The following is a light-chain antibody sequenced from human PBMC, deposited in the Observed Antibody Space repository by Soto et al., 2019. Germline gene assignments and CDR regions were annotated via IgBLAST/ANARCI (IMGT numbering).Light chain of an antibody. CDR3: QHYNSYSEA. V-gene: IGKV1-5*03. J-gene: IGKJ1*01. CDR1: QTISSW. CDR2: KAS. Sequence: DIQMTQSPSTLSGSVGDRVTITCRASQTISSWLAWYQQKPGKAPKLLIYKASTLKSGVPSMFSGSGSGTEFTLTISSLQPDDFATYYCQHYNSYSEAFGQVTKV.